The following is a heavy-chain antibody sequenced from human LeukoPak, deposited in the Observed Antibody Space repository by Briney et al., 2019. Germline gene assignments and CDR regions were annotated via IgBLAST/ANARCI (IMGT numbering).Heavy chain of an antibody. D-gene: IGHD3-10*01. CDR2: IYYSGST. CDR3: ARVYTYGSGRLPWVDP. V-gene: IGHV4-59*01. CDR1: GVSIRNYC. Sequence: SETLSLTCTVSGVSIRNYCWHWIRQPPGKGLEWLGYIYYSGSTNYNPSLKSRVTISVDTSKNQFSLKLTSVTAADTAVYYCARVYTYGSGRLPWVDPWGQGALVTVSS. J-gene: IGHJ5*02.